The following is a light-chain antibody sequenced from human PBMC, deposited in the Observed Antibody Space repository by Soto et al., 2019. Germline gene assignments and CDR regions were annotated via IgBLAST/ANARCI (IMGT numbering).Light chain of an antibody. CDR3: QQYFDVPFT. CDR2: WAS. Sequence: DIVMTQSPDSLAVSLGERATMNCKCSRRVLYKSNNKNHLARDQEKPGKPPHLIIYWASTLESGVPERCSGSGCGTDFPLTISSLDAEYVAFYWCQQYFDVPFTFGGGTKVE. V-gene: IGKV4-1*01. J-gene: IGKJ4*01. CDR1: RRVLYKSNNKNH.